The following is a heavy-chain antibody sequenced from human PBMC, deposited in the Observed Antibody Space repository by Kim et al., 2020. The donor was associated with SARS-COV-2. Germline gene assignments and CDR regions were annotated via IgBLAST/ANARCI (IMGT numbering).Heavy chain of an antibody. J-gene: IGHJ1*01. Sequence: GESLKISCKDSGYSFTKYWIAWVRQMPGKGLEWMGGIYPADSDTRYSPSFQGQVSISADKSISTAYLQWSSLRASDTAMYYCASLHYDILTGFYSEHFNQWGQGTLVTVSS. V-gene: IGHV5-51*01. CDR1: GYSFTKYW. CDR2: IYPADSDT. CDR3: ASLHYDILTGFYSEHFNQ. D-gene: IGHD3-9*01.